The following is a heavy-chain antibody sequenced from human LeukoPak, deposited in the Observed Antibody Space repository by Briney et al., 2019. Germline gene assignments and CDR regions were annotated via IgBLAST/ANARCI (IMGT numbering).Heavy chain of an antibody. V-gene: IGHV3-9*01. Sequence: GRSLRLSCPASGFTFHHYAMHWVRQAPGKGLEWVSGISWNSGSIGYEDSVKGRFTISRDNAKNSLYLQMNSLRAEDTALYYCAKDAEYDSSGYYFHWGQGTLVTVSS. D-gene: IGHD3-22*01. J-gene: IGHJ4*02. CDR1: GFTFHHYA. CDR2: ISWNSGSI. CDR3: AKDAEYDSSGYYFH.